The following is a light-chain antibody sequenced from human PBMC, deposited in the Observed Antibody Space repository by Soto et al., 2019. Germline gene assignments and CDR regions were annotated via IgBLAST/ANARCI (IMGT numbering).Light chain of an antibody. V-gene: IGKV1-9*01. CDR3: QQLNIFPPLFT. CDR2: VAS. Sequence: DIQLTQSPFFLSASVGDRVTITCRASQGIRSYLAWYQQRPGKAPELLIYVASTLRTGDASRFSGSGYGTEFTLTISSLQPEDFATDFCQQLNIFPPLFTFGPGTKVDIK. CDR1: QGIRSY. J-gene: IGKJ3*01.